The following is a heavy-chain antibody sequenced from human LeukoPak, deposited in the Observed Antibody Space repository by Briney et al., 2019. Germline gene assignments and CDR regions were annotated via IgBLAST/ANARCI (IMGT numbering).Heavy chain of an antibody. J-gene: IGHJ6*03. CDR2: ITHSGST. CDR1: GGSFSGYY. V-gene: IGHV4-34*01. D-gene: IGHD3-9*01. CDR3: ARRHYDILTGYYIYYYYYMDV. Sequence: PSETLSLTCAVYGGSFSGYYWSWIRQPPGKGLAWTGEITHSGSTNYNPSLKSRVTISVDTSKNQFSLKLSSVTAADTAVYYCARRHYDILTGYYIYYYYYMDVWGKGTTVTISS.